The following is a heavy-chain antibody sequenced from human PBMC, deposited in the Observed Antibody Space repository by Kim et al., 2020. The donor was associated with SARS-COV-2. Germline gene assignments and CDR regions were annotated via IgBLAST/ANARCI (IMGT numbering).Heavy chain of an antibody. D-gene: IGHD3-10*01. CDR3: AKDKRITMVRGPDDAFDI. J-gene: IGHJ3*02. CDR2: ISGSGGST. CDR1: GFTFSSYA. Sequence: GGSLRLSCAASGFTFSSYAMSWVRQAPGKGLEWVSAISGSGGSTYYADSVKGRFTISRDNSKNTLYLQMNSLRAEDTAVYYCAKDKRITMVRGPDDAFDIWGQGTMVTVSS. V-gene: IGHV3-23*01.